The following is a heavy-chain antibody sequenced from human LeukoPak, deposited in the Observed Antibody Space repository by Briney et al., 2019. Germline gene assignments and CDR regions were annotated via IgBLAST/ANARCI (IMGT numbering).Heavy chain of an antibody. Sequence: PGGSLRLSCAASGFTFSSYAMHWVRHAPGKGLVWVSHINGDGSRTAYADSVKGRFTTSRDNAKNTLYLQVNSLRDEDTAVYYCARSTYSGSYLVSWGQGTLVTVSS. CDR2: INGDGSRT. CDR3: ARSTYSGSYLVS. D-gene: IGHD1-26*01. CDR1: GFTFSSYA. J-gene: IGHJ4*02. V-gene: IGHV3-74*01.